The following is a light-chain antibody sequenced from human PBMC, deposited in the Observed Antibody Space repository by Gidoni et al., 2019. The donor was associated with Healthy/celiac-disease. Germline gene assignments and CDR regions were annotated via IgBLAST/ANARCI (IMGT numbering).Light chain of an antibody. Sequence: SYELTQPPSLSVSPGQTASITCSGDKFGDKYACWYQQKPGLSPVLVIYQYSKRPSGIPGRFSGSNSGNTATLTISVTQAMDEADYYCQAWDSSPNWVFGGGTKLTVL. CDR2: QYS. V-gene: IGLV3-1*01. J-gene: IGLJ3*02. CDR1: KFGDKY. CDR3: QAWDSSPNWV.